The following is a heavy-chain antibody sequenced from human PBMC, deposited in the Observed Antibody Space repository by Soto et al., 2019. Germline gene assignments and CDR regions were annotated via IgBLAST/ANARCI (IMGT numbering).Heavy chain of an antibody. CDR3: ARDPDYGDYLGFDY. D-gene: IGHD4-17*01. V-gene: IGHV3-30-3*01. Sequence: QVQLVESGGGVVQPGRSLRLSCAASGFTFSSYAMHWVRQAPGKGLEWVAVISYDGSNKYYADSVKGRFTISRDNSKNTLYLQMNSLRAEDTAVYYCARDPDYGDYLGFDYWGQGTLVTVSS. CDR1: GFTFSSYA. J-gene: IGHJ4*02. CDR2: ISYDGSNK.